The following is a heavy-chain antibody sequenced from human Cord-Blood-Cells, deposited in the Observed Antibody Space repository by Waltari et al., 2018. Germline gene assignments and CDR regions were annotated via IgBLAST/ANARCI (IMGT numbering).Heavy chain of an antibody. CDR1: GYTLPELS. V-gene: IGHV1-24*01. J-gene: IGHJ3*02. CDR2: FGPEDGEA. Sequence: QVQLVQSGAEVKKPGASVKVSCKVSGYTLPELSMHWVRQAPGKGLEWMGGFGPEDGEAIYAQKFQGRVTMTEDTSADTGYMGLSSLRSEDTAVYYCATVYSSGWYGAFDIWGQGTMVTVSS. D-gene: IGHD6-19*01. CDR3: ATVYSSGWYGAFDI.